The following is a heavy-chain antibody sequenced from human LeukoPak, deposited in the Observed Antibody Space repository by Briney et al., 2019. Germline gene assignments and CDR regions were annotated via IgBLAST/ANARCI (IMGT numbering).Heavy chain of an antibody. CDR3: ARMEWLAQGGGFDY. J-gene: IGHJ4*02. D-gene: IGHD6-19*01. Sequence: SDTQSLTCAVSGYSISSSNLWGWIRQPPGKGLEWIGYISHSGSTYYNASLESRVTMSLDTSKNQFSLKLSSVTAVDTAVYYCARMEWLAQGGGFDYWGQGTLVTVSS. CDR2: ISHSGST. CDR1: GYSISSSNL. V-gene: IGHV4-28*01.